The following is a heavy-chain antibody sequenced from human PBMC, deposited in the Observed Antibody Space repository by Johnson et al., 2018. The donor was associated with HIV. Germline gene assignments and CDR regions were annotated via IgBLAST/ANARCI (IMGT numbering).Heavy chain of an antibody. D-gene: IGHD1-26*01. V-gene: IGHV3-15*01. CDR3: TTSVGATLRGAFDI. J-gene: IGHJ3*02. CDR1: GFTFNNAW. Sequence: VQLVESGGGVVQPGRSLRLSCAASGFTFNNAWMSWVRQAPGKGLEWVGRIKSKTDGGTTDYAAPVKGRFTISRDDSKNTLYLQMNSLKTEDTAVYYCTTSVGATLRGAFDIWGQGTMVTVSS. CDR2: IKSKTDGGTT.